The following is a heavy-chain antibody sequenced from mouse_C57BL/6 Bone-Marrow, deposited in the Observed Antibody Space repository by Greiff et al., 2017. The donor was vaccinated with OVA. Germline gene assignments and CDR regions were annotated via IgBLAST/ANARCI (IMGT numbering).Heavy chain of an antibody. CDR1: GYTFTSYW. CDR3: ARGVGWLLRHFAY. Sequence: VQLQQPGAELVKPGASVKMSCKASGYTFTSYWLTWVKQRPGQGLEWIGDIYPGSGSTNYNEKFKSKATLTVDTSSSTAYMQLSSLTSEDSAVYYCARGVGWLLRHFAYWGQGTLVTVSA. V-gene: IGHV1-55*01. D-gene: IGHD2-3*01. J-gene: IGHJ3*01. CDR2: IYPGSGST.